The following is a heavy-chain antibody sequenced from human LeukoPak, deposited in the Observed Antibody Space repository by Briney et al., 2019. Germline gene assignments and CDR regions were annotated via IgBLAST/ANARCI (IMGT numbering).Heavy chain of an antibody. J-gene: IGHJ3*02. Sequence: QPGGSLRLSCAASGFSLSGYWMHWVRQIPGKGLMWVSYISSSSSTIYYADSVKGRSTISRDNAKNSLYLQMNSLRDEDTAVYYCARDSLDAFDIWGQGTMVTVSS. CDR1: GFSLSGYW. CDR3: ARDSLDAFDI. CDR2: ISSSSSTI. V-gene: IGHV3-48*02.